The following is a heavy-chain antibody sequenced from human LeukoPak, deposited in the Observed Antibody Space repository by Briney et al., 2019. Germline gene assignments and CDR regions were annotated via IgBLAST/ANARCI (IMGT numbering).Heavy chain of an antibody. V-gene: IGHV1-69*01. J-gene: IGHJ4*02. Sequence: SVKVSCKASGGTFSSYVISWVRQAPGQGLEWMGGIIPIFVTANYAQKFQGRVTITADESTSTAYMELSSLRYEDTAVYYCARARNYYYESSGSQAFGNWGQGTLVTVSS. D-gene: IGHD3-22*01. CDR2: IIPIFVTA. CDR3: ARARNYYYESSGSQAFGN. CDR1: GGTFSSYV.